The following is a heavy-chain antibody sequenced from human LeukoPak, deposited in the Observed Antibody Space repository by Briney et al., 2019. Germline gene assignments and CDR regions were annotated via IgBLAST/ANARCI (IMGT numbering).Heavy chain of an antibody. CDR3: AREGIVVVPAAKQHYYYYYYMDV. CDR2: IYYSGST. Sequence: SQTLSLTCTVSGGSISSGDCYWSWIRQPPGKGLEWIGYIYYSGSTYYNPSLKSRVTISVDTSKTQFSLKLSSVTAADTAVYYCAREGIVVVPAAKQHYYYYYYMDVWGKGTTVTVSS. D-gene: IGHD2-2*01. J-gene: IGHJ6*03. CDR1: GGSISSGDCY. V-gene: IGHV4-30-4*08.